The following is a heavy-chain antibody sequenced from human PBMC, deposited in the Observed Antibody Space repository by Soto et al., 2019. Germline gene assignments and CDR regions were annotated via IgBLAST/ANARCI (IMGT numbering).Heavy chain of an antibody. J-gene: IGHJ5*02. Sequence: PGGSLRLSCAASGFTFSSYAMSWVRQAPGKGLEWVSAISGSGGSTYYADSVKGRFTISRDNSKNTLYLQMNSLRAEDTAVYYCAKDAYYDFWSGYWQNWFDPWGQGTLVTVSS. CDR1: GFTFSSYA. V-gene: IGHV3-23*01. CDR3: AKDAYYDFWSGYWQNWFDP. CDR2: ISGSGGST. D-gene: IGHD3-3*01.